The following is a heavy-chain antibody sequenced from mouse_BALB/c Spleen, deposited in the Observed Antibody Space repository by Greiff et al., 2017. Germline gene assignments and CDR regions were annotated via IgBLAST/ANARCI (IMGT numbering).Heavy chain of an antibody. D-gene: IGHD2-12*01. CDR1: GFSLTGYG. CDR3: ARDRGIRRGDYFDY. Sequence: VKVVESGPGLVAPSQSLSITCTVSGFSLTGYGVNWVRQPPGKGLEWLGMIWGDGSTDYNSALKSRLSISKDNSKSQVFLKMNSLQTDDTAMYYCARDRGIRRGDYFDYWGQGTTLTVSS. V-gene: IGHV2-6-7*01. J-gene: IGHJ2*01. CDR2: IWGDGST.